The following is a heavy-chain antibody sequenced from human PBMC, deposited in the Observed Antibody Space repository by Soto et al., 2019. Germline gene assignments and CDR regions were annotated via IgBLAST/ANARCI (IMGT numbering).Heavy chain of an antibody. J-gene: IGHJ4*01. CDR3: ASGHDAYKVRY. CDR1: GGSISSGGTGSY. CDR2: TYSTGNT. Sequence: QVQLQESGPGLVKPSQTLSLTFTVSGGSISSGGTGSYWTWNRPLPGKGLEWIGYTYSTGNTYYNPSLKSSPTISIDSSENQFSLKLTYVTAAETDVYFCASGHDAYKVRYRGQGTLVSVSS. D-gene: IGHD1-1*01. V-gene: IGHV4-31*03.